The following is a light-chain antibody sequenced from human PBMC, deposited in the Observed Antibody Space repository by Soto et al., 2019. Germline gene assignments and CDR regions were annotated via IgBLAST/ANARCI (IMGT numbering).Light chain of an antibody. J-gene: IGLJ1*01. Sequence: QSALTQPPSASGSPGQSVTISCTGSSSDVGHSNFVSWYQQHPGKGPKLIIYEVSKPPSGVPDRFSGSKSGNTASLSVSGLQDEDEADYFCNAQADNGKHVFGTGTKVTVL. V-gene: IGLV2-8*01. CDR2: EVS. CDR3: NAQADNGKHV. CDR1: SSDVGHSNF.